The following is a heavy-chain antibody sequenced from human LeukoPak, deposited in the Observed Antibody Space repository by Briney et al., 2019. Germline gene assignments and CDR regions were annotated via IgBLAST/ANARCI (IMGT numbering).Heavy chain of an antibody. CDR2: IIPIFGTA. Sequence: SVKVSCKASGGTFSSYAISWVRRAPGQGLEWMGGIIPIFGTANYAQKFQGRVTITADESTSTAYMELSSLRSEDTAVYYCARGGRDIVVVPVGAFDIWGQGTMVTVSS. CDR3: ARGGRDIVVVPVGAFDI. D-gene: IGHD2-2*01. V-gene: IGHV1-69*13. CDR1: GGTFSSYA. J-gene: IGHJ3*02.